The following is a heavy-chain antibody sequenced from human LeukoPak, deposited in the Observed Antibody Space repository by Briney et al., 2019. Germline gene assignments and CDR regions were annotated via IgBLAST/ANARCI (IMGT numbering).Heavy chain of an antibody. V-gene: IGHV4-59*01. Sequence: PSETLSLTCTVSGGSISSYYWSWIRQPPGKGLEWIGYIYYSGSTNYNPSLKSRVTISVDTSKNQFSLKLSSVTAADTAVYYCARTPPVRRFLEWLPLTVPYYYMDVWGKGTTVTVSS. J-gene: IGHJ6*03. D-gene: IGHD3-3*01. CDR2: IYYSGST. CDR3: ARTPPVRRFLEWLPLTVPYYYMDV. CDR1: GGSISSYY.